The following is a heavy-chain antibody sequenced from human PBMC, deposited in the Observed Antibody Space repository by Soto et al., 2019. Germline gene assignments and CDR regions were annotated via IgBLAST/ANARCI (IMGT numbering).Heavy chain of an antibody. D-gene: IGHD3-22*01. CDR1: GYSFTSYW. V-gene: IGHV5-51*01. Sequence: PGESLKISGTASGYSFTSYWIGWVRQMPGKGLEWMGIIYPGDSDTRYSPSFQGQVTISADKSISTAYLQWSSLKASDTAMYYCARLVGYSSGYYYEGVFDYWGQGTLVTVSS. CDR3: ARLVGYSSGYYYEGVFDY. CDR2: IYPGDSDT. J-gene: IGHJ4*02.